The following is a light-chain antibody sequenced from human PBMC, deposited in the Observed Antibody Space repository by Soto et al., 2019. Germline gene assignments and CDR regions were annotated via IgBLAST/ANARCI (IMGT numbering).Light chain of an antibody. CDR2: EVR. J-gene: IGLJ1*01. V-gene: IGLV2-11*01. CDR3: CSYAGSYSYV. Sequence: QSALTQPASVSGSPGQSITISCAGTMRDVGAYNLVSWYQQHPGRAPQLIIYEVRNRPSGVPDRFSGSKSGNTASLTISGLQAEDEADYYCCSYAGSYSYVFGTGTKVTVL. CDR1: MRDVGAYNL.